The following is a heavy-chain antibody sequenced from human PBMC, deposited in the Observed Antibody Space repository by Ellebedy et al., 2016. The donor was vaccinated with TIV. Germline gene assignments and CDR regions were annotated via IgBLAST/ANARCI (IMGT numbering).Heavy chain of an antibody. V-gene: IGHV3-33*01. CDR1: GFVFSSFA. CDR3: VRDYYDTSLQKRGNMD. J-gene: IGHJ3*01. CDR2: IWNDGSKE. D-gene: IGHD3-22*01. Sequence: GESLKISCSASGFVFSSFAMHWVRQTSGKGLEWVAIIWNDGSKEYYGDSVKGRFTISRDNSVDTVYLQMNSLRAEDTAVYYCVRDYYDTSLQKRGNMDWGQGTMVTVSS.